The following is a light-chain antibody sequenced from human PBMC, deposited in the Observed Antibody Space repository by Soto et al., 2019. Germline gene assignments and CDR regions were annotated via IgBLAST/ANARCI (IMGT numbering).Light chain of an antibody. J-gene: IGKJ4*01. CDR1: QDINNY. Sequence: DIQMIQSPSSLSASVGDRVTITCQASQDINNYLNWYQQKSGKAPKLLIYDASDLETGVPSRFSGSGSGTDFTFTISSLQPEDIATYYCQQYDNLPLTFGGGTKVEIK. CDR2: DAS. CDR3: QQYDNLPLT. V-gene: IGKV1-33*01.